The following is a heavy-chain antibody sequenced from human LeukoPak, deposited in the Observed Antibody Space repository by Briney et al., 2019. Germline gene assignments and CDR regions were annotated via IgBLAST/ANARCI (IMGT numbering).Heavy chain of an antibody. CDR1: GFTFSSYA. V-gene: IGHV3-30-3*01. D-gene: IGHD3-22*01. J-gene: IGHJ4*02. Sequence: PGRSLRLSCAASGFTFSSYAMHWVRQAPGKGLAWVAVISYDGSNKYYAHSVKGRFTISRDNSKNTLSLQMNSLRAEDTAVYYCARPPRALGRLCSGSSSYVDYWGQGTLVTVSS. CDR2: ISYDGSNK. CDR3: ARPPRALGRLCSGSSSYVDY.